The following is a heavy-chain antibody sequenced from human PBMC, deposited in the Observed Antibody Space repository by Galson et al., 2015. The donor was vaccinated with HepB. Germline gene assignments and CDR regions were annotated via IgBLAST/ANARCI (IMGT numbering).Heavy chain of an antibody. CDR2: IKQDGSEK. CDR3: ARVTCSGYDLDYFDY. J-gene: IGHJ4*02. V-gene: IGHV3-7*03. CDR1: GFTFSSYW. D-gene: IGHD5-12*01. Sequence: SLRLSCAASGFTFSSYWMSWVRQAPGKGLEWVANIKQDGSEKYYVDSVKGRFTISRDNAKNSLYLQMNSLRAEDTAVYYCARVTCSGYDLDYFDYWGQGTLVTVSS.